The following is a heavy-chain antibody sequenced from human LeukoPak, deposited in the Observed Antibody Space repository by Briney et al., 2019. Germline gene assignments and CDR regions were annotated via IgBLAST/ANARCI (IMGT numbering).Heavy chain of an antibody. V-gene: IGHV3-11*01. Sequence: GGSLRLSCAASGFTFSDYYMSWIRQAPGKGLEWVSYISSSGNTIYHADSVKGRFTISRDNAKNSLYLQMNSLRAEDTAVYYCARDYAEYTYYYDSSGQGFDYWGQGTLVTVSS. CDR3: ARDYAEYTYYYDSSGQGFDY. J-gene: IGHJ4*02. CDR1: GFTFSDYY. D-gene: IGHD3-22*01. CDR2: ISSSGNTI.